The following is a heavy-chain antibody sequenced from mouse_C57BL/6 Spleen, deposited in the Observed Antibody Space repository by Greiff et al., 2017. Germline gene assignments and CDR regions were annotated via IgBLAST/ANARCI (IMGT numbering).Heavy chain of an antibody. CDR3: ARYYYGSSYWYFDV. Sequence: VQLKESGGDLVKPGGSLKLSCAASGFTFSSYGLSWVRQTPDKRLAWVATISSGGSYTYYPDSVKGRFTISRDNAKNTLYLQMSSLKSEDTAMYYCARYYYGSSYWYFDVWGTGTTVTVSS. D-gene: IGHD1-1*01. V-gene: IGHV5-6*01. J-gene: IGHJ1*03. CDR2: ISSGGSYT. CDR1: GFTFSSYG.